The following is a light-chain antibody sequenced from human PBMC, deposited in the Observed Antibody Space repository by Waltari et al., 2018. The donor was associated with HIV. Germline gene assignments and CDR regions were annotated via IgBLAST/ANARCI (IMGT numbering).Light chain of an antibody. J-gene: IGLJ2*01. CDR3: QSHDSSLSGSV. CDR1: SSNIGAGYD. CDR2: GNT. Sequence: QSVLTQPPSVSGAPGQSVTISCTGSSSNIGAGYDVHWYRQLPGTAPKLLIYGNTNRPSGVPDRFSNSKSGRSASLAITGLQTEDEADYYCQSHDSSLSGSVFGGGTKLTVL. V-gene: IGLV1-40*01.